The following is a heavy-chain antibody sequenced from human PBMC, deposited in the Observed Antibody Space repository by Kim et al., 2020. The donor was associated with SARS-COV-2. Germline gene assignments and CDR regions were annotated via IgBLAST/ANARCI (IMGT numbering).Heavy chain of an antibody. CDR2: IYHSGTT. Sequence: SETLSLTCTVSGVSIRQNWWSWVRQSPGKGLEWIGDIYHSGTTNYNPSLANRVSMSADTSRNQFSLILISMTLADPATYYCSTRGCSGLTAVDWFDPCG. J-gene: IGHJ5*02. V-gene: IGHV4-4*02. D-gene: IGHD6-25*01. CDR3: STRGCSGLTAVDWFDP. CDR1: GVSIRQNW.